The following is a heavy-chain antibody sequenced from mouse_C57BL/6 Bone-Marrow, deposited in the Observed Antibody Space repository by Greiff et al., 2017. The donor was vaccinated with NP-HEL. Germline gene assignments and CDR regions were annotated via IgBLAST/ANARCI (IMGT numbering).Heavy chain of an antibody. CDR1: GYSITSGYY. V-gene: IGHV3-6*01. CDR3: ARDRGGYYGY. Sequence: EVKLQESGPGLVKPSQSLSLSCSVTGYSITSGYYWNWNRQFPGNKLEWMGYISYDGSNNYNPSLKNRISITRDTSKNQFFLKLNSVTTEDTATYYCARDRGGYYGYWGQGTTLTVSS. D-gene: IGHD1-1*01. CDR2: ISYDGSN. J-gene: IGHJ2*01.